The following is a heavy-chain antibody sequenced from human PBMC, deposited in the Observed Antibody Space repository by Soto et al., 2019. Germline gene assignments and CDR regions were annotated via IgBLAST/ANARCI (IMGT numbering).Heavy chain of an antibody. D-gene: IGHD6-13*01. CDR1: GGTFSSYA. Sequence: SVKVSCKASGGTFSSYAISWVRQAPGQGLEWMGGIIPIFGTANYAQKFQGRVTITADESTSTAYMELSSLRSEDTAVYCCARRQGSWYHNFAYWGQGTLVTVSS. CDR3: ARRQGSWYHNFAY. V-gene: IGHV1-69*13. CDR2: IIPIFGTA. J-gene: IGHJ4*02.